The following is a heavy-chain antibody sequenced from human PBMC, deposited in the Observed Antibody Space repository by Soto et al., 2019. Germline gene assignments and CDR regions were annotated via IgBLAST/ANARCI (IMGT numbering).Heavy chain of an antibody. CDR1: GFTFSDYA. CDR2: ISHDGSNR. Sequence: QVQLVESGGGVVQPGRSLRLSCAGSGFTFSDYAMHWVRQAPGTGLEWSAVISHDGSNRYSAASVKGRITISRDNSQNTLFLQMNSMIAEDTAVYYGENDLHGSGTMWDMDVWAQGTTLTVS. V-gene: IGHV3-30*18. D-gene: IGHD3-10*01. CDR3: ENDLHGSGTMWDMDV. J-gene: IGHJ6*02.